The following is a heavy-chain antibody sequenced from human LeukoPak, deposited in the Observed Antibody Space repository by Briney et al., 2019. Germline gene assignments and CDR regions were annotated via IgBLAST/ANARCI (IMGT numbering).Heavy chain of an antibody. CDR1: GITFSSYA. J-gene: IGHJ6*03. CDR2: ISYDGSNK. Sequence: GGSLRLSCAASGITFSSYAMSWVRQAPGKGLEWVAVISYDGSNKYFADSVKGRFTISRDNSKSTLYLQMNSLRTEDTAVYYCARDSRGQNFYFYMDVWGKGTTVTVSS. V-gene: IGHV3-30-3*01. CDR3: ARDSRGQNFYFYMDV.